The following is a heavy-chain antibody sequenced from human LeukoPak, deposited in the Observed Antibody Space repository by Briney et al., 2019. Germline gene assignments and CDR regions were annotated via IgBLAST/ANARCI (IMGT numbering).Heavy chain of an antibody. Sequence: PGESLKISCKASGYTFTSYWIGWVRQMPGKGLEWMGIIYPGDSDTRYSPSFQGQVTISTDKSISTAYLQWSSLKASDTAMSYCARSTDGYNPHWGQGTLVTVSS. J-gene: IGHJ4*02. V-gene: IGHV5-51*01. D-gene: IGHD5-24*01. CDR3: ARSTDGYNPH. CDR2: IYPGDSDT. CDR1: GYTFTSYW.